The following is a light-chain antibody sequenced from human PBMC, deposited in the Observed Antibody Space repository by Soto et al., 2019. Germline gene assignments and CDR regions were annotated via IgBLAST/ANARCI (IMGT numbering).Light chain of an antibody. CDR3: SSYAGSNNLV. CDR1: SSDVGGYNY. J-gene: IGLJ2*01. CDR2: EVS. Sequence: QSALTQPPSASGSPGQSVTISCTGTSSDVGGYNYVSWYQQHPGKAPKLMIYEVSKRPSGVAYRFSGSKSGNTASLTVSGLQAEDEADYYCSSYAGSNNLVFGGGTQLTVL. V-gene: IGLV2-8*01.